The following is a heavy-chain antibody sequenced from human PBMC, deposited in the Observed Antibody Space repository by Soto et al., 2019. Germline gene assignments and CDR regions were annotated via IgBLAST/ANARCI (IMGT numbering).Heavy chain of an antibody. Sequence: SVKVSCKASGGTFSSYAISWVRQAPGQGLEWMGGIIPIFGTANYAQKFQGRVTITADKSTSTAYMELSSLRSEDTAVYYCASRYCSSTSCYSRGYYYYGMDVWGQGTTVTVSS. CDR2: IIPIFGTA. D-gene: IGHD2-2*01. CDR1: GGTFSSYA. J-gene: IGHJ6*02. V-gene: IGHV1-69*06. CDR3: ASRYCSSTSCYSRGYYYYGMDV.